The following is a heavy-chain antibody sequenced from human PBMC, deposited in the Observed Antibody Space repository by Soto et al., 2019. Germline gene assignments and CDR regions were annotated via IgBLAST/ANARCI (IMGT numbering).Heavy chain of an antibody. CDR1: GGSISNYY. D-gene: IGHD3-16*01. Sequence: SETLCLTCNVSGGSISNYYWTWVRQSPEKGLEWIGYMYYNGNINYNPSLKSRVTISIDTSKNQFSLTLKSVTAADTAVYYCASGGNWFDPWGQGVLVTVA. V-gene: IGHV4-59*01. CDR3: ASGGNWFDP. J-gene: IGHJ5*02. CDR2: MYYNGNI.